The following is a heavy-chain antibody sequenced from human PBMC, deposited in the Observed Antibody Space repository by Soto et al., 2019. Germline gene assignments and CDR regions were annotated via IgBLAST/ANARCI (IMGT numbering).Heavy chain of an antibody. Sequence: PGESLKISCKGSGYSFTSYWIGWVRQMPGKGLEWMGIIYPGDSDTRYSPSFQGQVTISADKSISTAYLQWSSLKASDTAMYYCASSGYCSGGSCYFDYWGQGTLVTVSS. CDR1: GYSFTSYW. CDR3: ASSGYCSGGSCYFDY. J-gene: IGHJ4*02. D-gene: IGHD2-15*01. V-gene: IGHV5-51*01. CDR2: IYPGDSDT.